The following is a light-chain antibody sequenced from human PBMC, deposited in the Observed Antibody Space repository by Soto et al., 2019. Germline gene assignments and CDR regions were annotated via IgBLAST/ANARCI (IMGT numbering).Light chain of an antibody. V-gene: IGKV1-12*02. Sequence: DVQMTQSPSSVAASVGDRVTISCRASHDVRSWLACDQQKPGKAPNLLIYGASTLQSGVPSRFSGSESGTDFTLTISSLQPEDFETYYCQQANGAPWTFGQGTKVEFK. CDR3: QQANGAPWT. CDR1: HDVRSW. J-gene: IGKJ1*01. CDR2: GAS.